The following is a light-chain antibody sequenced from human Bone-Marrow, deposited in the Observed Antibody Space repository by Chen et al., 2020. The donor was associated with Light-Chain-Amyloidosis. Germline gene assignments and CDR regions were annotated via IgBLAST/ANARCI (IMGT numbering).Light chain of an antibody. J-gene: IGLJ2*01. CDR2: RDT. CDR3: QSADSSGTYEVI. Sequence: SYELTQPPSVSVSPGQTARITCSGDDLPTKYAYWYQQKPGQAPVLVIHRDTERHSGISERFSGSSAGTTATLTISGVQAEEEADYHCQSADSSGTYEVIFGGGTKLTVL. CDR1: DLPTKY. V-gene: IGLV3-25*02.